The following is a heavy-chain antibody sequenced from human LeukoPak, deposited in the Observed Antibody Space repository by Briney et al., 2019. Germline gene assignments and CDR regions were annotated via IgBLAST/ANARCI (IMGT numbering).Heavy chain of an antibody. CDR2: ISSSSSYI. CDR1: GFTFSSYS. V-gene: IGHV3-21*01. CDR3: ARGLRWSPGYFDY. J-gene: IGHJ4*02. Sequence: GGSLRLSCAACGFTFSSYSMNWVRQAPGKGLEWVSSISSSSSYIYYADSVKGRFTISRDNAKNSLYLQMNSLRAEDTAVYYCARGLRWSPGYFDYWGQGTLVTVSS. D-gene: IGHD4-23*01.